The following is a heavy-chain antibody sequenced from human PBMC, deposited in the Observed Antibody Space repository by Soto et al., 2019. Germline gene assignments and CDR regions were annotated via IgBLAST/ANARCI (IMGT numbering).Heavy chain of an antibody. D-gene: IGHD1-26*01. CDR3: ARYGGSYNYFDY. CDR2: IIPILGIA. CDR1: GYTFSSYT. Sequence: SVKVSCKASGYTFSSYTISWVRQAPGQGLEWMGRIIPILGIANYAQKFQGRVTITADKSTSTAYMELSSLRSEDTAVYYCARYGGSYNYFDYWGQGTLVTVSS. V-gene: IGHV1-69*02. J-gene: IGHJ4*02.